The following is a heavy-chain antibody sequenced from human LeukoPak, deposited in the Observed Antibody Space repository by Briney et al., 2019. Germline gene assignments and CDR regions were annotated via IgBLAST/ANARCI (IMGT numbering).Heavy chain of an antibody. CDR1: GGTLSRYA. V-gene: IGHV1-69*13. CDR2: IIPIFGTA. Sequence: EASVRVSCTASGGTLSRYAISCVRQAPGQGLEWMGGIIPIFGTANYAQKFQGRVTITADESTSTAYMELSSLRSEDTAVYYCAREYSSPGPFDYWGQGTLVTVSS. J-gene: IGHJ4*02. CDR3: AREYSSPGPFDY. D-gene: IGHD6-13*01.